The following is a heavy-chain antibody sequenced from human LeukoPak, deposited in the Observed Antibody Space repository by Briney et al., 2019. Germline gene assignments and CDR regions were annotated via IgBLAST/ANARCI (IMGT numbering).Heavy chain of an antibody. J-gene: IGHJ4*02. CDR3: ARGSYTGFDLYFDS. D-gene: IGHD5-12*01. V-gene: IGHV3-48*03. CDR2: ISKDGRTI. Sequence: TGGSLRLPCAPSGFTQEIAWVRQAPGKGLEWVSYISKDGRTIYYADSVKGRFTISRDNTRNSLFLQLNSLSAGDTGFYYCARGSYTGFDLYFDSWGQGTLVTISS. CDR1: GFTQEIA.